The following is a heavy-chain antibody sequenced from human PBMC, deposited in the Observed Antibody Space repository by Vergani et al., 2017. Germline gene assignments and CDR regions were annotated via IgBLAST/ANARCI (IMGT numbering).Heavy chain of an antibody. CDR3: ARGGKGMIMVVPSTHL. V-gene: IGHV3-30-3*01. Sequence: QVKLEESGGGVVQPGRSLRLSCAASGFSFGHYAMHWVRQAPGKGLEWVGVISYDGTEKKYADSVNGRFTISRDNSKKMMSLQMNGLRVEDTAVYYCARGGKGMIMVVPSTHLWGQGTQVSVS. CDR2: ISYDGTEK. D-gene: IGHD3-22*01. J-gene: IGHJ4*02. CDR1: GFSFGHYA.